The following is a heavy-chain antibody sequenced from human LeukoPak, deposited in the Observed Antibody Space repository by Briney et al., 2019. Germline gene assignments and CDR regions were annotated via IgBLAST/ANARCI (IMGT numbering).Heavy chain of an antibody. Sequence: PGGSLRLSCAASGFTFRNYGMHWVRQAPGKGLEWVAVISNDGSNYYADSVKGRFTISRDSSKNTLYLQMISLRAEDTAVYYCAKAIVATMDYYYGMDVWGQGTTVTVSS. V-gene: IGHV3-30*18. CDR3: AKAIVATMDYYYGMDV. CDR2: ISNDGSN. J-gene: IGHJ6*02. D-gene: IGHD5-12*01. CDR1: GFTFRNYG.